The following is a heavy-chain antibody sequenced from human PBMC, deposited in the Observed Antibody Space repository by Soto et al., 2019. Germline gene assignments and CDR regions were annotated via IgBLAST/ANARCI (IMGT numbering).Heavy chain of an antibody. CDR3: ARRDYRSGFYDY. CDR1: GFSLTTSGVD. Sequence: SGPTLVHPTQTLTLTCPFSGFSLTTSGVDMGWIRQPPGKALEWLALIYWDDDKRYSPSLKSRLTITKDTSKNQVVLTMTTMDPFDTAAYYCARRDYRSGFYDYWGQGALAIVSS. J-gene: IGHJ4*02. D-gene: IGHD2-15*01. V-gene: IGHV2-5*02. CDR2: IYWDDDK.